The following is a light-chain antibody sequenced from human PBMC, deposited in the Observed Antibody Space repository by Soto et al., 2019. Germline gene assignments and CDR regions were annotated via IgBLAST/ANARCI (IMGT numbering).Light chain of an antibody. J-gene: IGKJ4*01. Sequence: DIQMTQSPSTLSASVGDRVTITCRASQSISKWLAWYQQKPGKGPKLLIYQASSLESGVPSRFSGSGSGTDFTLTISSLQPDDFASYYCLQYDTYSSLTFGGGTEVEIK. CDR2: QAS. CDR1: QSISKW. CDR3: LQYDTYSSLT. V-gene: IGKV1-5*03.